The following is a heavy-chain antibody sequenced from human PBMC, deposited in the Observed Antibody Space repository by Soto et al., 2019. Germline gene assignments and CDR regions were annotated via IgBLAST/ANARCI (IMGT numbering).Heavy chain of an antibody. V-gene: IGHV4-34*01. Sequence: PSETLSPTCAVYGGSFSCYYWSWIRQPPGKGLEWIGEINHSGSTNYNPSLKSRVTISVDTSKNQFSLKLTSVTAADTAVYYCARRRLKGYTSSSYWFDPWGQGTLVTVSS. CDR1: GGSFSCYY. CDR3: ARRRLKGYTSSSYWFDP. CDR2: INHSGST. D-gene: IGHD6-13*01. J-gene: IGHJ5*02.